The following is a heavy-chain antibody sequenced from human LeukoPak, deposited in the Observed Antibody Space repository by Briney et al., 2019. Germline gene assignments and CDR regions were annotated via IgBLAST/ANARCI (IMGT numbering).Heavy chain of an antibody. CDR1: GFTFSSYG. CDR2: ISYDGSNK. D-gene: IGHD6-19*01. Sequence: PGRSLRLSCAASGFTFSSYGMHWVRQAPGKGLEWVAVISYDGSNKYYADSVKGRFTISRDNSKNTLYLQMNSLRAEDTAVYYCAKDPRTSSGWSAAFDYWGQGTLVTVSS. V-gene: IGHV3-30*18. CDR3: AKDPRTSSGWSAAFDY. J-gene: IGHJ4*02.